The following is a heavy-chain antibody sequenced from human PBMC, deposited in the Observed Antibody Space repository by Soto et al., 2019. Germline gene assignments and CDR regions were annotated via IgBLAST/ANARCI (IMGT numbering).Heavy chain of an antibody. CDR1: GYTFTSYA. D-gene: IGHD6-13*01. J-gene: IGHJ4*02. V-gene: IGHV1-3*01. CDR2: INAGNGNT. CDR3: ARGSIAAAVGY. Sequence: QVQLVQSGAEVKKPGASVKVSCKASGYTFTSYAMHWVRQAPGLRLEWMGWINAGNGNTKYSQKFQGRVTITRDTSASTAYMELSSLRSEDTAVYYCARGSIAAAVGYWGQGTLVTVSS.